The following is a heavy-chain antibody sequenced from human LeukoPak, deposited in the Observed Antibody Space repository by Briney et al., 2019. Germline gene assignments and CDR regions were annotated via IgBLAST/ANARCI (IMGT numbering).Heavy chain of an antibody. Sequence: GGSLRLSCAASGFTFRNYAMTWVRQAPGKGLDWVALIGARDGRTYYADAVSGRFTISRDNSKNTLHLEMNSLRTDDTAVYYCTKERGGGGRRINLMVGGYGPWGQGTQVTVSS. CDR2: IGARDGRT. D-gene: IGHD3-22*01. J-gene: IGHJ5*02. CDR1: GFTFRNYA. V-gene: IGHV3-23*01. CDR3: TKERGGGGRRINLMVGGYGP.